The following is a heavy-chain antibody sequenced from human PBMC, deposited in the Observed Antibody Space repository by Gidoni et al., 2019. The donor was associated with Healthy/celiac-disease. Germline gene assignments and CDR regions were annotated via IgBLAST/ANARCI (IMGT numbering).Heavy chain of an antibody. CDR2: LDPSDSYT. CDR3: ASQSMVRGVIRNWFDP. D-gene: IGHD3-10*01. J-gene: IGHJ5*02. CDR1: GYSFTSYW. Sequence: EVQLVQSGAEVKKPGESLRISCKGSGYSFTSYWISWVRQMPGKGLEWLGRLDPSDSYTNYSPSFQGHVTISADKSISTAYLQWSSLKASDTAMYYCASQSMVRGVIRNWFDPWGQGTLVTVSS. V-gene: IGHV5-10-1*03.